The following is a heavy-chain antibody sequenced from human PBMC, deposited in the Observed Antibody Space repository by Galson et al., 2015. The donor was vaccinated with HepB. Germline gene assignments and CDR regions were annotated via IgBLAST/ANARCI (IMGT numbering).Heavy chain of an antibody. CDR3: ARSRPTRFHYYYGMDV. Sequence: SLRLSCAASGFTFSSYWMHWVRQAPGKGLEWVAVISFDGNKNSLVDSVKGRFTVSRDNSQNTLFLQMNSLTVEDTGVYYCARSRPTRFHYYYGMDVWGQGTTVTVS. J-gene: IGHJ6*02. V-gene: IGHV3-30*03. CDR1: GFTFSSYW. D-gene: IGHD1-1*01. CDR2: ISFDGNKN.